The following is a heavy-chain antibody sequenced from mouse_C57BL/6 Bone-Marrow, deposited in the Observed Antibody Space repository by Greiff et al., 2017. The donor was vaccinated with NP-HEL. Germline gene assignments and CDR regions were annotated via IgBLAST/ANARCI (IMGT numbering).Heavy chain of an antibody. CDR3: ARPPRGFAY. CDR1: GYTFTSYW. CDR2: IDPSDSYT. J-gene: IGHJ3*01. V-gene: IGHV1-59*01. Sequence: QVQLQQPGAELVRPGTSVTLSCKASGYTFTSYWMHWVKQRPGPGLEWIGVIDPSDSYTTYYLKFKGKDTVTVDTASSTAYMQLSSLTSEDSAVYYCARPPRGFAYWGQGTLVTVSA.